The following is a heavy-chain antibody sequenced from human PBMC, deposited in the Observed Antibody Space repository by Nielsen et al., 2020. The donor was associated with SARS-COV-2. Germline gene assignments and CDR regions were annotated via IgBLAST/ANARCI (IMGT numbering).Heavy chain of an antibody. D-gene: IGHD2-15*01. CDR2: ISWNSGSI. Sequence: GGSLRLSCAASGFTFDDYAMHWVRQAPGKGLEWVSGISWNSGSIGYADSVKGRFTISRDNAKDSLFLQMNSLTVEDTAIYYCARDAPGGLTPFDYWGRGILVTVSS. CDR1: GFTFDDYA. J-gene: IGHJ4*02. CDR3: ARDAPGGLTPFDY. V-gene: IGHV3-9*01.